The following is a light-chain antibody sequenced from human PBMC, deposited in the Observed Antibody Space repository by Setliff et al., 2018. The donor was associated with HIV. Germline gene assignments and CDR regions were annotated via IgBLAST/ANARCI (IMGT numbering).Light chain of an antibody. Sequence: SALAQPPSVSGAPGQRVTISCTGTSSNIGAGYDVHWYQQLPGTAPKLLIYVNTNRPSGVPDRFSGSKSGTSASLAITGLQAEDEADYYCQSYDSSLSGSLFGGGTKVTVL. CDR3: QSYDSSLSGSL. CDR1: SSNIGAGYD. V-gene: IGLV1-40*01. CDR2: VNT. J-gene: IGLJ3*02.